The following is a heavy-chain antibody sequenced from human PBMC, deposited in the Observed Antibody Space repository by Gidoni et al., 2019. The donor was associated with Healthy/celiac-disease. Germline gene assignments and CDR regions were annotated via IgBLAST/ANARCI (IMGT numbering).Heavy chain of an antibody. V-gene: IGHV1-69*01. D-gene: IGHD2-15*01. CDR1: GGTFSSYA. CDR3: ARALDCSGGSCYPPGYYYYYGMDV. Sequence: QVQLVQSGAEVKKPGSSVKVSCKASGGTFSSYAISWVRQAPGQGLEWMGGIIPIFGTANYAQKFQGRVTITADESTSTAYMELSSLRSEDTAVYYCARALDCSGGSCYPPGYYYYYGMDVWGQGTTVTVSS. J-gene: IGHJ6*02. CDR2: IIPIFGTA.